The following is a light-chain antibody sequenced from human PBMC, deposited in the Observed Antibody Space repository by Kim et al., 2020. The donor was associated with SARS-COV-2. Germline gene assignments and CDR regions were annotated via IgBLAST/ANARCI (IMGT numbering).Light chain of an antibody. J-gene: IGLJ1*01. CDR1: SSDVGRYNY. CDR2: DVT. Sequence: QPVTISCIGTSSDVGRYNYVSWYQQHPGKAPKFVIYDVTKRPSGVPNRFSGSKSGNTASLTISGLQTEDEADYYCCSYAGTYTFVFGTGTKVTVL. CDR3: CSYAGTYTFV. V-gene: IGLV2-11*03.